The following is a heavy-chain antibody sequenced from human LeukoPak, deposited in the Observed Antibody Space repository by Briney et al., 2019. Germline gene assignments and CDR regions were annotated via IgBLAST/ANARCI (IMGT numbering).Heavy chain of an antibody. CDR2: IYTSGST. V-gene: IGHV4-4*07. Sequence: PSETLSPTCTVSGGSINTYYWNWIRQSAEKGLEWIGRIYTSGSTDYNPSLKSRVLMSVDTSKNQFSLKLNSVTAADTAVYYCARGKNDYSSYRPLGFGYWGQGTLVTVSS. CDR3: ARGKNDYSSYRPLGFGY. D-gene: IGHD4-11*01. CDR1: GGSINTYY. J-gene: IGHJ4*02.